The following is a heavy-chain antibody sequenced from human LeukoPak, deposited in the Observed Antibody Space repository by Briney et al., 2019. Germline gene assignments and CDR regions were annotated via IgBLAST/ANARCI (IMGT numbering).Heavy chain of an antibody. J-gene: IGHJ6*02. Sequence: PGGSLRLSCAASGFTFSSYAMSWFRQAPGKGLEWVSAISGSGGSTYYADSVKGRFTISRDNSKNTLYLQMNSLRAEDTAVYYCAKEGFTIFGVVIMSGMDVWGQGTTVTVSS. CDR1: GFTFSSYA. CDR3: AKEGFTIFGVVIMSGMDV. CDR2: ISGSGGST. V-gene: IGHV3-23*01. D-gene: IGHD3-3*01.